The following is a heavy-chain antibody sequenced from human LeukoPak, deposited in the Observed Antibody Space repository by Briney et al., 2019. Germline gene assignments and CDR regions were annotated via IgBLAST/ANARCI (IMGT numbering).Heavy chain of an antibody. CDR2: ISYDGSNK. J-gene: IGHJ5*02. Sequence: GGSLRLSCAASGFTFSSYGMHWVRQAPGKGLEWVAVISYDGSNKYYADSVKGRFTISRDNSKNTLYLQMNSLRAEDTAVYYCAKDYSIAAPNWFDPWGQGTLVTVSS. CDR1: GFTFSSYG. CDR3: AKDYSIAAPNWFDP. V-gene: IGHV3-30*18. D-gene: IGHD6-6*01.